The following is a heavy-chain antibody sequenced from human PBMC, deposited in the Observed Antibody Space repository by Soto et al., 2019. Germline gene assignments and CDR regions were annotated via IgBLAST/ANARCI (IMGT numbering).Heavy chain of an antibody. V-gene: IGHV4-34*01. CDR1: GGSFSGYY. CDR3: AIDTGALIDY. D-gene: IGHD5-18*01. Sequence: SDTLSLTCAHYGGSFSGYYWGWLGKARGEGLEGIGEVKRSGSTDCRPSLKSRVTMSVDPSKSQFPLKLSSVPAAVTAVYYGAIDTGALIDYWGQGTLVTVSS. J-gene: IGHJ4*02. CDR2: VKRSGST.